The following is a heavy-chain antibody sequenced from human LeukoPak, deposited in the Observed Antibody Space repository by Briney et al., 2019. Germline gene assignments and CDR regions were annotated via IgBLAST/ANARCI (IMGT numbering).Heavy chain of an antibody. Sequence: GGSLRLSCAASGFTFSSYSMNWVRQAPGKGLEWVSYISSSSSTIYYADSVKGRFTISRDNAKNSLYLQMNSLRAEGTAVYYCASTVPLDAFDIWGQGTMVTVSS. CDR1: GFTFSSYS. V-gene: IGHV3-48*01. D-gene: IGHD4-17*01. CDR2: ISSSSSTI. CDR3: ASTVPLDAFDI. J-gene: IGHJ3*02.